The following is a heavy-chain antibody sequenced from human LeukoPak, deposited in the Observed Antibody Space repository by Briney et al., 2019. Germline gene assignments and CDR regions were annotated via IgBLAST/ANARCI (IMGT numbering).Heavy chain of an antibody. Sequence: GGSLRLSCTASGFTFGEYGMSWVRQAPGKGLEWIGFIRSKGHGGTTEYAASVKGRFTISRDDSKSIAYLLLNSLKTEDTAVYYCTLTMIVVARSHFDYWGQGTLVTVSS. CDR3: TLTMIVVARSHFDY. D-gene: IGHD3-22*01. CDR2: IRSKGHGGTT. V-gene: IGHV3-49*04. CDR1: GFTFGEYG. J-gene: IGHJ4*02.